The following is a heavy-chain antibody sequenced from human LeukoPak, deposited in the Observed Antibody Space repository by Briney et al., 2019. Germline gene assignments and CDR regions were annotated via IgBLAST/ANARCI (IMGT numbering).Heavy chain of an antibody. D-gene: IGHD4-11*01. V-gene: IGHV3-23*01. CDR3: ARESTTYKNDY. J-gene: IGHJ4*02. Sequence: PGGSLRLSCAASGFTFSSYEMNWVRQAPGKGLEWVSAIRGSGDRTHYADSVKGRFTISRDNSKNTLYLQMNSLRAEDTAVYYCARESTTYKNDYWGQGTLVTVSS. CDR1: GFTFSSYE. CDR2: IRGSGDRT.